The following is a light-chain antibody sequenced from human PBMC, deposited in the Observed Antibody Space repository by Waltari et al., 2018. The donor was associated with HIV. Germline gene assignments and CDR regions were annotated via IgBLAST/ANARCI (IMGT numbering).Light chain of an antibody. J-gene: IGLJ2*01. CDR2: EDV. CDR3: QAWDSHNVI. Sequence: SYELTQPPSVSVSPGQTAIITCSGDKLGDKYASWYQQRPGQSPVLVIYEDVKRPSVIPERFSGSNSGNTATLTISGTQAMDESDYYCQAWDSHNVIFGGGTKLTVL. CDR1: KLGDKY. V-gene: IGLV3-1*01.